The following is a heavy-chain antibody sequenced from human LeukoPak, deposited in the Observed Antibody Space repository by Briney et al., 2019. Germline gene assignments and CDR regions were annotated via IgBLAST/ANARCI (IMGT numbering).Heavy chain of an antibody. CDR2: IYTSGST. J-gene: IGHJ4*02. CDR3: ARVLSPCSSSSKIDY. CDR1: GGSISSYY. Sequence: SETLSLTCTVSGGSISSYYWSWIRQPAGKGLEWIGRIYTSGSTNYNPSLKGRVTMSVDTSKNQFSLKLSSVTAADTAVYYCARVLSPCSSSSKIDYWGQGTLVTVSS. V-gene: IGHV4-4*07. D-gene: IGHD6-6*01.